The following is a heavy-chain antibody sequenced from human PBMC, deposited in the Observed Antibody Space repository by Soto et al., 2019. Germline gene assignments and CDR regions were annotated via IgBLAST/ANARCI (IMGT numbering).Heavy chain of an antibody. D-gene: IGHD3-10*01. CDR1: GFNFHWYW. Sequence: EVQLVESGGGWVQPGGSLRLSCAASGFNFHWYWMSWVRQAPGKGLEWLATIKTDGSEKKYVDSVKGRFTMSRDNAKKSGYLQKDRLRAEDTAVCYCARDSGYGSGNSVNQYLDYWGHGTLVTGSS. CDR2: IKTDGSEK. V-gene: IGHV3-7*01. J-gene: IGHJ4*01. CDR3: ARDSGYGSGNSVNQYLDY.